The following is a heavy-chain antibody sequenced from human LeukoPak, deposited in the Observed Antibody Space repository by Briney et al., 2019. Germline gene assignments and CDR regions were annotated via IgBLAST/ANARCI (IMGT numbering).Heavy chain of an antibody. Sequence: ASVKVSCEASGYTFTIYGVNWLRQAPGQGPEWMGWINTNNGNTDYAQNFQGRVTMTTDTSTSTAYMELRGLRIDDTAVYYCARKGCVGDCYLFDFWGQGTLVTVSS. J-gene: IGHJ4*02. CDR2: INTNNGNT. CDR1: GYTFTIYG. V-gene: IGHV1-18*01. D-gene: IGHD2-21*02. CDR3: ARKGCVGDCYLFDF.